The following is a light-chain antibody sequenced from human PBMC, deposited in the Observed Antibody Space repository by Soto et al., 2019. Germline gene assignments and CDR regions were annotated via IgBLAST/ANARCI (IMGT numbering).Light chain of an antibody. CDR1: QSINGY. J-gene: IGKJ4*01. CDR2: DAS. Sequence: DIQMTQSPSSLSASVGDRVTITCRASQSINGYLNWYQQKPGKAPKLLIYDASSLESGVPSRFSGSGSGTEFTLTISSLQPDDFATYYCQQYNSYSPLTFGGGTKVDIK. V-gene: IGKV1-5*01. CDR3: QQYNSYSPLT.